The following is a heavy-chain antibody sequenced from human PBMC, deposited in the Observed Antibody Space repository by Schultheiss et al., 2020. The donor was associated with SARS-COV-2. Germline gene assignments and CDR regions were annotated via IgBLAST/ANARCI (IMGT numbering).Heavy chain of an antibody. Sequence: ASVKVSCKASGYTFTSYGISWVRQAPGQGLEWMGWINPNSGGTNYAQKFQGRVTMTRDTSISTAYMELSRLRSDDTALYYCAREALRFLEWSKGGYNWFDPWGQGTLVTVSS. D-gene: IGHD3-3*01. J-gene: IGHJ5*02. CDR1: GYTFTSYG. V-gene: IGHV1-2*02. CDR2: INPNSGGT. CDR3: AREALRFLEWSKGGYNWFDP.